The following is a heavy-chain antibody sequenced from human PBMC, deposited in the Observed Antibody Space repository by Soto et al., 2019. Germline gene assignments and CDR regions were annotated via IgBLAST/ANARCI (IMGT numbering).Heavy chain of an antibody. CDR3: ARDHSRRTIFGVPPDYYGMYV. CDR1: GFTFNSYN. J-gene: IGHJ6*02. V-gene: IGHV3-33*08. CDR2: IRNDGSNK. D-gene: IGHD3-3*01. Sequence: PGGSLRLSCAASGFTFNSYNMNWVRQAPGKGLEWVSYIRNDGSNKYYEDSVKGRFTISRDNSKNTLYLQMNSLRAEDTAVYYCARDHSRRTIFGVPPDYYGMYVWGQGTTVTVYS.